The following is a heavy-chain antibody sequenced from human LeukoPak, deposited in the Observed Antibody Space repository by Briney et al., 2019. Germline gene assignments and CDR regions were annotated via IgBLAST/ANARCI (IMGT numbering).Heavy chain of an antibody. Sequence: PSKTLSLTCTVSGGSISSPIYFWGWIRQPPGKGLEWVGSFYQSGNTYYNPSLESRLTVSADTSRNKISLKINSVTATVTAVYYCARAIYSSGWFFDYWGRGTLVTVAS. CDR2: FYQSGNT. D-gene: IGHD6-19*01. CDR1: GGSISSPIYF. J-gene: IGHJ4*02. V-gene: IGHV4-39*01. CDR3: ARAIYSSGWFFDY.